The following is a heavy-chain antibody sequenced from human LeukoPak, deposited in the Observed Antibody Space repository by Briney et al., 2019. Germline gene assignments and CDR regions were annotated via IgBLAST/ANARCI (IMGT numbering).Heavy chain of an antibody. J-gene: IGHJ4*02. Sequence: GGSLRLSCAASGFTFSNYGMSWVRQAPGKGLEWVSVISDSGGGTYYADSVKGRSTISRDNSKNTLYLQMNSLRAEDTAVYYCARTIAAAGNDYWGQGTLVTVSS. CDR2: ISDSGGGT. CDR1: GFTFSNYG. V-gene: IGHV3-23*01. D-gene: IGHD6-13*01. CDR3: ARTIAAAGNDY.